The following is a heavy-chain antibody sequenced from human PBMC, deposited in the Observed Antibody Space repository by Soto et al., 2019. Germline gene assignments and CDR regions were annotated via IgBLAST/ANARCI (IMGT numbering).Heavy chain of an antibody. CDR3: ARDSMVRGVTDY. D-gene: IGHD3-10*01. CDR1: GGSVSSGSYY. CDR2: IYYSGTT. V-gene: IGHV4-61*01. J-gene: IGHJ4*02. Sequence: ALETLSLTCTVSGGSVSSGSYYWSWIRQPPGKGLEWIGYIYYSGTTNYNPSLKSRVTISLDTSKNQFSLKLSSVTAADTAVYFCARDSMVRGVTDYWGQGTLVTVSS.